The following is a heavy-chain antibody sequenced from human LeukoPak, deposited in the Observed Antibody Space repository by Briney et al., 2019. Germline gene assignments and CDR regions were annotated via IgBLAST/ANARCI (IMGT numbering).Heavy chain of an antibody. CDR1: GYTFTSYG. J-gene: IGHJ6*02. D-gene: IGHD2-2*01. CDR2: ISAYNGNT. Sequence: ASVKVSCKASGYTFTSYGISWVRQAPGQGLEWTGWISAYNGNTNYAQKLQGRVTMTTDTSTSTAYMELRSLRSDDTAVYYCARDGDIVVVPAGLNYDMDVWGQGTTVTVSS. V-gene: IGHV1-18*01. CDR3: ARDGDIVVVPAGLNYDMDV.